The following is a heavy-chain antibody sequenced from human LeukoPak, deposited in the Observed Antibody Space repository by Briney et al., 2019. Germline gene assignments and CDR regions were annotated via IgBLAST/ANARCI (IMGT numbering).Heavy chain of an antibody. Sequence: SETLSLTCTVSGGSISSSSYYWGWIRQPPGKGLEWIGTIYSGGSTYYNPSLKSRVTISVDTSKNQFSLKLSSVTAADTAVYYCARDQGGNSLDYWGQGTLVTVSS. V-gene: IGHV4-39*07. CDR2: IYSGGST. D-gene: IGHD4-23*01. J-gene: IGHJ4*02. CDR3: ARDQGGNSLDY. CDR1: GGSISSSSYY.